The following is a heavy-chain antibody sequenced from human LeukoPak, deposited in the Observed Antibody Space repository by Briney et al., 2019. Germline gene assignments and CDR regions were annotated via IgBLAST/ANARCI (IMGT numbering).Heavy chain of an antibody. J-gene: IGHJ4*02. CDR1: GRSISSYY. CDR2: VYSSGST. Sequence: SETLSLTCTVSGRSISSYYWSWIRQPPGQGLEWIAFVYSSGSTNYNPSLKSRVTISVDTSKNQFSLKLSAVASADTAVYYCARHSGLLYFDYWGQGTLVTVSS. V-gene: IGHV4-59*08. D-gene: IGHD3-10*01. CDR3: ARHSGLLYFDY.